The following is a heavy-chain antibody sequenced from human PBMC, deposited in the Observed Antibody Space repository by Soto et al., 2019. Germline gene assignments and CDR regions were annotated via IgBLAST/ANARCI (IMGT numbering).Heavy chain of an antibody. D-gene: IGHD3-10*01. J-gene: IGHJ4*02. CDR2: INAGNGNT. CDR3: ARSVVVRGAFTFDY. V-gene: IGHV1-3*01. CDR1: GYTFKSYA. Sequence: QVQLVQSGAEVKKPGASVKVSCKASGYTFKSYAMHWVRQAPGQRLEWMGWINAGNGNTKYSQKLQGRVTITRDTXXSTAYMELSSLRSEDTAVYYCARSVVVRGAFTFDYWGQGTLVTVSS.